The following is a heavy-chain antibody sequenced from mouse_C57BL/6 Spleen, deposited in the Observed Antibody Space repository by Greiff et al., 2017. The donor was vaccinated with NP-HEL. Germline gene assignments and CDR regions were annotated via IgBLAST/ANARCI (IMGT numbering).Heavy chain of an antibody. J-gene: IGHJ2*01. V-gene: IGHV1-42*01. CDR3: ARRMVTTRGPDY. CDR1: GYSFTGYY. Sequence: DVQLVESGPELVKPGASVKISCKASGYSFTGYYMNWVKQSPEKSLEWIGEINPSTGGTTYNQKFKAKATLTVDKSSSTAYMQLTSLTSEDSAVYYCARRMVTTRGPDYWGQGTTLTVSS. D-gene: IGHD2-2*01. CDR2: INPSTGGT.